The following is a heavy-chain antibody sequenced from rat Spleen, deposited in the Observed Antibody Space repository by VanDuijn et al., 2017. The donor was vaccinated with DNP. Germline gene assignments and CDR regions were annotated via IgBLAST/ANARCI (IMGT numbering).Heavy chain of an antibody. CDR2: ISYDGSST. V-gene: IGHV5-7*01. CDR3: TTDLAY. J-gene: IGHJ3*01. Sequence: EVQLVGSGGGLVQPGRSLKLSCAASGFTFSDYNMVWVRQAPKKGLEWVATISYDGSSTYYRDSVKGRFTISRDNAKSSLYLQMDSLRSEDTATYYCTTDLAYWGQGTLVTVSS. CDR1: GFTFSDYN.